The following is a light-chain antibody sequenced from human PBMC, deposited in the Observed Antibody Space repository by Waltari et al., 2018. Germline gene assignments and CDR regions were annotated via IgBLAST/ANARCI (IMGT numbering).Light chain of an antibody. J-gene: IGKJ1*01. CDR1: QGIRND. CDR2: AAS. CDR3: LQDYIYPWT. Sequence: AIQMTQSPSSLSASVGARVTITCRASQGIRNDLGWYQQKPGKAPKLRSSAASTLQSGVPSRFSGSGSGTEFTLTISSLQPEDFATYYCLQDYIYPWTFGQGTKVEIQ. V-gene: IGKV1-6*01.